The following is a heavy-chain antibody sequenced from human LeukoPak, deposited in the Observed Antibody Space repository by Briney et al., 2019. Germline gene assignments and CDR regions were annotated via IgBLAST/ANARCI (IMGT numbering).Heavy chain of an antibody. J-gene: IGHJ4*02. CDR2: IWYYGSNK. V-gene: IGHV3-33*01. CDR3: AIGAGQQLVYFDY. CDR1: GFTFRSYG. D-gene: IGHD6-13*01. Sequence: GRSLRLSCAASGFTFRSYGMHWVRQAPGKGLEWVAVIWYYGSNKYYADSVKGRFTISRDNSKNTLYLQMNSLRAEDTAVYYCAIGAGQQLVYFDYWGQGTLVTVSS.